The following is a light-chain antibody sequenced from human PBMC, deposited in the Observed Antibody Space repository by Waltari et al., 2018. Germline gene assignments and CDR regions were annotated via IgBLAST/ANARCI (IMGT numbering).Light chain of an antibody. V-gene: IGLV1-40*01. CDR2: GGT. J-gene: IGLJ2*01. CDR1: SSNIGTGDL. Sequence: QSVLTQPPSVSGAPGQRVTISCTGSSSNIGTGDLVFWYQKLPGTPPQPLIHGGTHRPSGAPDRFSGSKAGTSASLASIGLRAEDEADYYCQSYDISLSGHVVFGGGTKLTVL. CDR3: QSYDISLSGHVV.